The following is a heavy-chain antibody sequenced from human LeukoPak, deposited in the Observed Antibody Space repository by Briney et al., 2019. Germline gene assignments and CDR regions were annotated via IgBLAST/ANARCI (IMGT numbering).Heavy chain of an antibody. CDR1: GLTFSSSD. D-gene: IGHD5-24*01. Sequence: GGSLRLSCAASGLTFSSSDIHWVRQSTGKGLEWVSSIGTAGETFYAGSVKGRFTISRENAKNSVYLQMNSLRSGDAAVYYCARGSAIGLDYWGQGTLVTVSS. CDR3: ARGSAIGLDY. CDR2: IGTAGET. J-gene: IGHJ4*02. V-gene: IGHV3-13*01.